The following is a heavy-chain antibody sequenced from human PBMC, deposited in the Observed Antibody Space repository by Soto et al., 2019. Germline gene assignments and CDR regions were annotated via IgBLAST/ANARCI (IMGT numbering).Heavy chain of an antibody. V-gene: IGHV4-59*01. CDR1: GGSISSYY. Sequence: PSETLSLTCTVSGGSISSYYWSWIRQPPGKGLEWIGYIYYSGSTNYNPSLKSRVTISVDTSKNQFSLKLSSVTAADTAVYYCARSGYSYGYRPTFFDYWGQGTLVTVSS. D-gene: IGHD5-18*01. CDR3: ARSGYSYGYRPTFFDY. J-gene: IGHJ4*02. CDR2: IYYSGST.